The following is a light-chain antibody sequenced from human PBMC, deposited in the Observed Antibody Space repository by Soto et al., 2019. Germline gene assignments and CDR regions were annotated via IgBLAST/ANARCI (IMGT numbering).Light chain of an antibody. Sequence: QSALTQPASVSGSPGQSITISCTGTSSDVGSYNLVSWYQQHPGKATKLMIYEGSKRPSGVSNRFSGSKSGNTASLTISGLQAEDEADYYCCSYAGSSTFLWVFGGGTKLTVL. CDR1: SSDVGSYNL. V-gene: IGLV2-23*03. J-gene: IGLJ3*02. CDR3: CSYAGSSTFLWV. CDR2: EGS.